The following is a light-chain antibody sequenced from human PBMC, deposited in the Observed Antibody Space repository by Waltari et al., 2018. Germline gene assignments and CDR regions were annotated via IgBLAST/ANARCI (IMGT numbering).Light chain of an antibody. CDR3: MQATHWPVT. J-gene: IGKJ5*01. CDR1: QSLVYTDGISY. Sequence: DVGLTQSPLSLPVTLGQPASISCRSSQSLVYTDGISYLNWFHQRPGQAPRRLFYKVSIRDSGAPDRFSGSGSGTEFTLMISSVEADDVGVYFCMQATHWPVTFGQGTRLE. CDR2: KVS. V-gene: IGKV2-30*01.